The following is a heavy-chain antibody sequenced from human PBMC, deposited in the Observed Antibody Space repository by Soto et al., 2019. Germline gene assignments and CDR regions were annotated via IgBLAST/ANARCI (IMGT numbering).Heavy chain of an antibody. CDR3: ARGVATVVTSYFDY. Sequence: RANYLSRLRQAQGNALGWIGEINHSGSTNYNPSLKSRVTISVDTSKNQFSLKLSSVTAADTAVYYCARGVATVVTSYFDYWGYGILLPVS. V-gene: IGHV4-34*01. CDR1: RANY. J-gene: IGHJ4*01. CDR2: INHSGST. D-gene: IGHD5-12*01.